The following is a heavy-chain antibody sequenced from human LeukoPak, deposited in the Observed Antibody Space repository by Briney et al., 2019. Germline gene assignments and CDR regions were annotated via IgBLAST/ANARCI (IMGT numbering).Heavy chain of an antibody. CDR1: GFTFSSYW. Sequence: GGSLRLSCAASGFTFSSYWMHWVRQVPGKGLVWVSRIYSDGSVPEYADSVKGRFTISRDNARNTLYLQMNSLRSEDTAVYYCARDRTGGYYSSGPPKYWGQGTLVTVSS. D-gene: IGHD3-22*01. J-gene: IGHJ4*02. CDR2: IYSDGSVP. V-gene: IGHV3-74*03. CDR3: ARDRTGGYYSSGPPKY.